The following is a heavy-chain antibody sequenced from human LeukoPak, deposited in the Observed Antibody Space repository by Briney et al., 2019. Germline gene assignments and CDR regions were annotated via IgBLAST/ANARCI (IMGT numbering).Heavy chain of an antibody. CDR1: GFTFTKAW. V-gene: IGHV3-15*01. J-gene: IGHJ4*02. CDR2: IKSKSDGGTI. CDR3: NTDEGLASWPMFSY. Sequence: GGSLRLSCAASGFTFTKAWMSWVRQAPGKGPEWVGRIKSKSDGGTIDYAAPVEGRVTISRDDSKNMVYLQMNSLKTEDTAVYYCNTDEGLASWPMFSYWGQGTQVTVSS. D-gene: IGHD3-10*01.